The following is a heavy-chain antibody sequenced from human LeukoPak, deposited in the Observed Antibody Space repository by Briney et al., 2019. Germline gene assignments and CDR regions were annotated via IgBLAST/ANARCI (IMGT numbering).Heavy chain of an antibody. V-gene: IGHV4-34*01. D-gene: IGHD3-22*01. Sequence: SETLSLTCAVYGGSFSGYYWSWIRQPPGKGLEWIGEINHSGSTNYNPSLKSRVTISVDTSKNQFSLKLSSVTAADTAVYYCARPYYYYDSSGYYSRDAFDIWGQGTMVTVSS. CDR2: INHSGST. J-gene: IGHJ3*02. CDR3: ARPYYYYDSSGYYSRDAFDI. CDR1: GGSFSGYY.